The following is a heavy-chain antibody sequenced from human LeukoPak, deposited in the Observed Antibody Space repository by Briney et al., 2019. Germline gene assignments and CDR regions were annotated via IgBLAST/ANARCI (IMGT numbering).Heavy chain of an antibody. J-gene: IGHJ6*02. CDR2: ISSSSSYI. CDR3: ARDSPLYCSGGIWGLDYCYGMDV. D-gene: IGHD2-15*01. CDR1: GFTFSSYS. V-gene: IGHV3-21*01. Sequence: GGSLRLSCAASGFTFSSYSMNWVRQAPGKGLEWVSSISSSSSYIYYADSVKGRFTISRDNAKNSLYLQMNSLRAEDTAVYYCARDSPLYCSGGIWGLDYCYGMDVWGQGTTVTVSS.